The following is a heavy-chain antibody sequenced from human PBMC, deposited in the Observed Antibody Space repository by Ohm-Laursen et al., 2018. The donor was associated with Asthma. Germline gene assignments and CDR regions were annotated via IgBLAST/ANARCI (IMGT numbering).Heavy chain of an antibody. Sequence: SLRLSCAASGFTFSSYAMSWVRQAPGKGLEWVSTISGGGARTYSADSVKGRFTISRDDSKNTLFLQMKSLRAEDTAVYYCAKVGYGGNDYYYYGMDVWGQGTTVTVSS. CDR1: GFTFSSYA. D-gene: IGHD4-23*01. V-gene: IGHV3-23*01. CDR2: ISGGGART. CDR3: AKVGYGGNDYYYYGMDV. J-gene: IGHJ6*02.